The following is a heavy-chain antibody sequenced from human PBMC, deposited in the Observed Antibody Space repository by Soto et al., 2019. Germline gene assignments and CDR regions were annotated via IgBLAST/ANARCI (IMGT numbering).Heavy chain of an antibody. CDR1: GFTFSDYK. V-gene: IGHV3-21*06. D-gene: IGHD1-26*01. CDR2: ISGNSNYI. J-gene: IGHJ4*02. CDR3: AREPVGATQYDF. Sequence: GGSLRLSCAASGFTFSDYKMNWVRQAPGKGLEWVSSISGNSNYIYYADSLQGRFTISRDNAKNLLHLQMNSLRAEDTATYYCAREPVGATQYDFWGQGALVTVSS.